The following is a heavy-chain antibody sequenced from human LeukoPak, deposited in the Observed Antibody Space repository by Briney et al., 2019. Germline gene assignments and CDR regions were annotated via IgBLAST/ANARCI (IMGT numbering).Heavy chain of an antibody. J-gene: IGHJ4*02. Sequence: PSETLSLTCTVSGGSISSGVYYWSWIRQHPGKGLEWIGYIYYSGSTYYNPSLKSRVTISVDTSKNQFSLKLSSVTAADTAVYYCARQRGGNYYDSSGSPDYWGQGTLVTVSS. CDR2: IYYSGST. D-gene: IGHD3-22*01. V-gene: IGHV4-31*03. CDR1: GGSISSGVYY. CDR3: ARQRGGNYYDSSGSPDY.